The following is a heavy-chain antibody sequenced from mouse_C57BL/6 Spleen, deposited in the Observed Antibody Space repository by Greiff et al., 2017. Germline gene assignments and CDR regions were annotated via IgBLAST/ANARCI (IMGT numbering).Heavy chain of an antibody. Sequence: QVQLQQSGAELVRPGASVTLSCKASGYTFTDYEMHWVKQTPVHGLEWIGAIDPETGGTAYNQKFKGKAILTAGKSSSTAYMELRSLTSEDSAVYYCTRCGYYGRLDYWGQGTTLTVSS. D-gene: IGHD1-1*01. CDR1: GYTFTDYE. J-gene: IGHJ2*01. CDR2: IDPETGGT. CDR3: TRCGYYGRLDY. V-gene: IGHV1-15*01.